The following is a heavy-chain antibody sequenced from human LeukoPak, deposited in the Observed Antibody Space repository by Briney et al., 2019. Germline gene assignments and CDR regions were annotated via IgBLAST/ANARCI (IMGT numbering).Heavy chain of an antibody. CDR2: INHSGST. CDR3: ARGVVFRS. CDR1: GGSFSGYY. V-gene: IGHV4-34*01. D-gene: IGHD2/OR15-2a*01. Sequence: SETLSLTCAVYGGSFSGYYWSWIRQPPGKGLEWIGEINHSGSTNYNPSLKSRVTISVDTSKNQFSLKLSSVTAADTAVYYCARGVVFRSWGQGTLVTVSS. J-gene: IGHJ4*02.